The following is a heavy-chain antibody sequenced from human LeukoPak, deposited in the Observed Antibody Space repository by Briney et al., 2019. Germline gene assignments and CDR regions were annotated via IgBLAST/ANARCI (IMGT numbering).Heavy chain of an antibody. D-gene: IGHD5-12*01. V-gene: IGHV4-59*11. Sequence: SETLSLTCTVSGDSISSHYWNWIRQPPGKGLEWIGCVHYSGITYYNPSLKSRVAISVNTSKKQFSLILNSVTAADTAVYYCARDTYDYYFNPWGQGTLVTVSS. J-gene: IGHJ5*02. CDR1: GDSISSHY. CDR2: VHYSGIT. CDR3: ARDTYDYYFNP.